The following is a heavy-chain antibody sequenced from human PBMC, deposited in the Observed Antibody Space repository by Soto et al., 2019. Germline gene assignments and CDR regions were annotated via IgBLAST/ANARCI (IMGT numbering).Heavy chain of an antibody. CDR3: ARGGERSWIQLWS. CDR1: GGSISSYY. D-gene: IGHD5-18*01. CDR2: IYYSGST. V-gene: IGHV4-59*08. J-gene: IGHJ5*02. Sequence: QVQLQESGPGLVKPSETLSLTCTVSGGSISSYYWSWIRQPPGEGLEWIGYIYYSGSTNYNPSLKSQVTIPIHTSKNQFSLKLSSVTAADAAVYYCARGGERSWIQLWSWGQGILVNVSS.